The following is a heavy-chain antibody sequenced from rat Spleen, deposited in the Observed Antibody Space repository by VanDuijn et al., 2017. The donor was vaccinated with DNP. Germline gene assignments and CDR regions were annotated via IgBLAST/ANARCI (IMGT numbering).Heavy chain of an antibody. J-gene: IGHJ2*01. CDR3: ASPRGFGY. V-gene: IGHV2S12*01. CDR2: ISSGGST. CDR1: GFSLTSYG. Sequence: QVQLKESGPGLVQPSQTLSLTCTVSGFSLTSYGVSWVRQPPGKGLEWIAAISSGGSTYYNSALKSRLSISRDTSKSQVFLKMNSLQTEDTAMYFCASPRGFGYWGQGVMVTVSS.